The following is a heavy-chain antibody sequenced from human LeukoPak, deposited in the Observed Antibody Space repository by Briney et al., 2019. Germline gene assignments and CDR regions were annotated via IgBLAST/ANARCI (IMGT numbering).Heavy chain of an antibody. CDR3: ASYKTYYDISGNPFDY. Sequence: SETLSLTCTVFGASINSVYSWGWIRQPAGKELEWIGSIYHNGNTYYNSSLKSRVTISVHTSENQFSLKLSSVTAADTAVYYCASYKTYYDISGNPFDYWGQGTLVTVSS. J-gene: IGHJ4*02. D-gene: IGHD3-22*01. V-gene: IGHV4-38-2*02. CDR2: IYHNGNT. CDR1: GASINSVYS.